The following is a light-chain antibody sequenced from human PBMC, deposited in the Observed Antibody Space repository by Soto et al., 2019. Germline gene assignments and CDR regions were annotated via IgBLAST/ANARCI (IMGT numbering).Light chain of an antibody. Sequence: EIVLTQSPGTLPLSPGERATLSCRASQTVSSSYLAWFQQKPGQAPRLLIYGASYRATGIPDRFSGSGSGTDFTLTISRLEPDDFAVYYCQQYGTSPPLTFGAGTRVEV. V-gene: IGKV3-20*01. CDR2: GAS. J-gene: IGKJ4*01. CDR3: QQYGTSPPLT. CDR1: QTVSSSY.